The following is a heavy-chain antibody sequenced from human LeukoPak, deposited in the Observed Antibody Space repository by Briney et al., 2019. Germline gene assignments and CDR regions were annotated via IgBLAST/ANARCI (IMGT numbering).Heavy chain of an antibody. CDR3: AKTVVPAALGVWDYYYGTDV. CDR2: FDPEDGET. Sequence: ASVKVSCKVSGYTLTELSMHWVRQAPGKGLEWMGGFDPEDGETIYAQKFQGRVTMTEDTSTDTAYMELSSLRSEDTAVYYCAKTVVPAALGVWDYYYGTDVWGQGTTVTVSS. CDR1: GYTLTELS. V-gene: IGHV1-24*01. J-gene: IGHJ6*02. D-gene: IGHD2-2*01.